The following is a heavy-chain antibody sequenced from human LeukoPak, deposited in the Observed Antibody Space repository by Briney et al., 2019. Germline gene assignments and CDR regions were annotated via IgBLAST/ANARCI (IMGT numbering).Heavy chain of an antibody. Sequence: GGSLRLSCTASGFTFGDYAMSWIRQAPGKGLEWVGFIRSKAYGETADYAAFVKGRFTISRDDSKAIACLQMNSLKTEDTAVYHCTRDRGAYNLYDYWGQGTLVTVSS. CDR3: TRDRGAYNLYDY. D-gene: IGHD1-1*01. CDR1: GFTFGDYA. CDR2: IRSKAYGETA. J-gene: IGHJ4*02. V-gene: IGHV3-49*03.